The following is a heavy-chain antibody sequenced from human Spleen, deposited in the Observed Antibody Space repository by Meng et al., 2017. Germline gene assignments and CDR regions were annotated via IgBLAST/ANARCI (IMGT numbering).Heavy chain of an antibody. CDR2: INHSGST. V-gene: IGHV4-34*01. CDR3: ARGPTTMAHDFDY. D-gene: IGHD4-11*01. J-gene: IGHJ4*02. Sequence: QVPLHQWGAVPLNPSETLSLTCVVSGGSFSDYYWSWIRHPPGKGLEWIGEINHSGSTNYNPSLESRATISVDTSQNNLSLKLSSVTAADSAVYYCARGPTTMAHDFDYWGQGTLVTVSS. CDR1: GGSFSDYY.